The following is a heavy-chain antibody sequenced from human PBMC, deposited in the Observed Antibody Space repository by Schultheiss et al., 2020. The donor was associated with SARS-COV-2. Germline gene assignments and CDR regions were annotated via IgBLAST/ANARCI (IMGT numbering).Heavy chain of an antibody. D-gene: IGHD1-26*01. J-gene: IGHJ3*02. V-gene: IGHV1-2*02. CDR2: INPNSGGT. CDR3: RSYSGSYGAFDI. CDR1: GYTFTGYY. Sequence: ASVKVSCKASGYTFTGYYMHWVRQAPGQGLEWMGWINPNSGGTNYAQKFQGRVTMTRDTSISTAYMELSRLRSDDTAVYYCRSYSGSYGAFDIWGQGTTVTGSS.